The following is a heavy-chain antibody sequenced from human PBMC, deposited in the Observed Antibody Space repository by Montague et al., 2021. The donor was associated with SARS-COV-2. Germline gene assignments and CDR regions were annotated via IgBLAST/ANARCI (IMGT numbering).Heavy chain of an antibody. J-gene: IGHJ3*02. CDR1: GFTFSDYY. V-gene: IGHV3-11*01. D-gene: IGHD5-12*01. CDR2: ISGSGSKT. CDR3: ARDQGGYGTLDI. Sequence: SLRLSCAASGFTFSDYYMSWIRQAPGKGLEWVSHISGSGSKTYYADSVMGRFTISRDTANNSVYLQMNFLGAEDTALYYCARDQGGYGTLDIWGQGTMVTVSS.